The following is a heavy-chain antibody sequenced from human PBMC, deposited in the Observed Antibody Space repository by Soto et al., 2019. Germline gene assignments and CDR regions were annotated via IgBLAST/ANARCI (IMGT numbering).Heavy chain of an antibody. CDR2: INPSGGST. J-gene: IGHJ4*02. Sequence: PSVKVSCKASRYTFTSYYMHWVRQAPGQGLEWMGIINPSGGSTSYAQKFQGRVTMTRDTSTSTVYMELSSLRSEDTAVYYCGRDQYRSVLDYWGQGTLVTVSS. CDR1: RYTFTSYY. D-gene: IGHD6-25*01. V-gene: IGHV1-46*01. CDR3: GRDQYRSVLDY.